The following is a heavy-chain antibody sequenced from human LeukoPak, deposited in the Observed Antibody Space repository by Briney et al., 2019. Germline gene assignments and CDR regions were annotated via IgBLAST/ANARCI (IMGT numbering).Heavy chain of an antibody. J-gene: IGHJ4*02. CDR1: GFTFISYG. Sequence: GGSLRLSCAASGFTFISYGMHWVRQAPGKGLEWVAFIRYDGSNKYYADFVKGRFTISRDKSKNTLYVQMNSLRAEDTAVYYCAKDGGYNFDYWGQGTLVTVSS. D-gene: IGHD5-24*01. V-gene: IGHV3-30*02. CDR3: AKDGGYNFDY. CDR2: IRYDGSNK.